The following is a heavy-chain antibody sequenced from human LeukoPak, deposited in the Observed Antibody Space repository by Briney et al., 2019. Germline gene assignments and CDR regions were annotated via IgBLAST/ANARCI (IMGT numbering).Heavy chain of an antibody. V-gene: IGHV3-53*01. CDR2: IYSGGST. CDR1: GFTFSLYA. CDR3: ASGQDSSGYYVGY. D-gene: IGHD3-22*01. J-gene: IGHJ4*02. Sequence: GGSLRLSCAASGFTFSLYAMSWVRQAPGKGLEWVSVIYSGGSTYYADSVKGRFTISRDNSKNTLYLQMNSLRAEDTAVYYCASGQDSSGYYVGYWGQGTLVTVSS.